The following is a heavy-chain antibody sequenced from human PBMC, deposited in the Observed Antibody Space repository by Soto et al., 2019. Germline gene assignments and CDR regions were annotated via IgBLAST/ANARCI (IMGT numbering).Heavy chain of an antibody. CDR1: GFTFSSYA. V-gene: IGHV3-30-3*01. D-gene: IGHD2-15*01. CDR2: ISYDGSNK. Sequence: GGSLRLSCAASGFTFSSYAMHWVRQAPGKGLEWVAVISYDGSNKYYADSVKGRFTISRDNSKNTLYLQMNSLRAEDTAVYYCASWSGGSCYNPHCYYYGMDVWGQGTTVTVSS. J-gene: IGHJ6*02. CDR3: ASWSGGSCYNPHCYYYGMDV.